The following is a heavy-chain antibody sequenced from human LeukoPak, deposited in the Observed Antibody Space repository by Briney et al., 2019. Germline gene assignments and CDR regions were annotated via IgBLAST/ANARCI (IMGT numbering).Heavy chain of an antibody. Sequence: ASVKVSCKASGYTFTGYYMHWVRQAPGQGLEWMGWINPNSGGTNYAQKFQGRVTMTRDTSISTAYMELSRLRSDDTAVYYCASAALGDSSGYYYLRGAAHFDIWGQGTMVTVSS. J-gene: IGHJ3*02. V-gene: IGHV1-2*02. D-gene: IGHD3-22*01. CDR1: GYTFTGYY. CDR2: INPNSGGT. CDR3: ASAALGDSSGYYYLRGAAHFDI.